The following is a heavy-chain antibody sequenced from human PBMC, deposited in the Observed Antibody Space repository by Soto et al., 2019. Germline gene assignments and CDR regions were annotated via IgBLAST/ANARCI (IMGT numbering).Heavy chain of an antibody. CDR3: ARGRYCLTGRCFPNWFDS. CDR2: IYKSATT. J-gene: IGHJ5*01. CDR1: GDSISNLDYF. Sequence: SETLSLTCSVSGDSISNLDYFWAWIRQPPGQALEYIGYIYKSATTYYNPSFESRVAVSVDTSKSQFSLNVTSVTAADTAVYFCARGRYCLTGRCFPNWFDSWGQGALVTVSS. D-gene: IGHD7-27*01. V-gene: IGHV4-30-4*01.